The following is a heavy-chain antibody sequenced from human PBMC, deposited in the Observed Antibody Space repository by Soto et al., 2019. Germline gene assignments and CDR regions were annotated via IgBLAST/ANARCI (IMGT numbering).Heavy chain of an antibody. Sequence: SETLSLTCAVYGVSFSGYFLNWIRQPPGKGLEWIGEINHSGSTNYNPSLKSRVTISVDTSKNQFSLKLSSVTAADTAVYYCTYCSSTSCYRAKLDYWGQGGLVTVSS. D-gene: IGHD2-2*02. J-gene: IGHJ4*02. CDR2: INHSGST. CDR3: TYCSSTSCYRAKLDY. V-gene: IGHV4-34*01. CDR1: GVSFSGYF.